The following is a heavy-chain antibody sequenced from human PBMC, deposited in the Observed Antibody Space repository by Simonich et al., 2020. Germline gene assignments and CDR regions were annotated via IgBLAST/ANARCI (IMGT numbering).Heavy chain of an antibody. V-gene: IGHV3-21*01. CDR1: GFTFSSYS. J-gene: IGHJ4*02. Sequence: GGGLVKPGGSLRLSCAASGFTFSSYSMNWVRQAPGKGLEWVSSFSSSSSYIYYADSVKGRFTISRDNAKNSLYLQMNSLRAEDTAVYYCARDTSYYGSGSYYFDYWGQGTLVTVSS. D-gene: IGHD3-10*01. CDR3: ARDTSYYGSGSYYFDY. CDR2: FSSSSSYI.